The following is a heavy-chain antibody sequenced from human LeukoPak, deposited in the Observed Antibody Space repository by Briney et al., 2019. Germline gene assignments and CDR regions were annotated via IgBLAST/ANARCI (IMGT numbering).Heavy chain of an antibody. D-gene: IGHD6-19*01. CDR3: ARHGPYWAVAGPEEI. CDR1: GGSISSSSYY. J-gene: IGHJ3*02. Sequence: SETLSLTCTVSGGSISSSSYYWGWIRQPPGKGLEWIGSIYYSGSTYYHPSLKSRVTISVDTSKNQFSLKLSSVAAADTAVYYCARHGPYWAVAGPEEIWGQGTMVTVSS. CDR2: IYYSGST. V-gene: IGHV4-39*01.